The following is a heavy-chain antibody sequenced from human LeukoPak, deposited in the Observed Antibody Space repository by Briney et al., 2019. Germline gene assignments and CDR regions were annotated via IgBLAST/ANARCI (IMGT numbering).Heavy chain of an antibody. Sequence: PGGSLRLSCAASGFTLSDYYMDWVRQAPGKGLEWVARTRNKASSYSTEYAASVKGRFTISRDDSKNSVLLHMKSLETEDTAVYYCAKDDYTGRYFDYWGQGSLVTVSS. V-gene: IGHV3-72*01. J-gene: IGHJ4*02. CDR2: TRNKASSYST. CDR3: AKDDYTGRYFDY. CDR1: GFTLSDYY. D-gene: IGHD1-26*01.